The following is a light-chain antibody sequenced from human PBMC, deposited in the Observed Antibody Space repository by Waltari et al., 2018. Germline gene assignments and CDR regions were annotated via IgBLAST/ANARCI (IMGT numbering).Light chain of an antibody. V-gene: IGLV2-14*03. J-gene: IGLJ2*01. CDR2: DVS. Sequence: SALTQPDSVSGSPGQSITISCSGVSSDSGAYNYFSWYRRHPGEAPKVIIYDVSNRPSGVSNRFSGSKSGSTASLTISGLQPEDEAVYYCSSFTSSTTGIFGGGTKLTVL. CDR3: SSFTSSTTGI. CDR1: SSDSGAYNY.